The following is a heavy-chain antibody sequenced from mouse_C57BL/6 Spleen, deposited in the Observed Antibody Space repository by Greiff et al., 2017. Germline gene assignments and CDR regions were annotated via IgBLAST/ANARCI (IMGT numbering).Heavy chain of an antibody. J-gene: IGHJ1*03. CDR2: IYPGDGDT. Sequence: QVQLKESGAELVKPGASVKISCKASGYAFSSYWMNWVKQRPGKGLEWIGQIYPGDGDTNYNGKFKGKATLTADKSSSTAYMQRSSLTSEDSAVYFCARPSNGERWYFDVWGTGTTVTVSS. CDR1: GYAFSSYW. V-gene: IGHV1-80*01. CDR3: ARPSNGERWYFDV.